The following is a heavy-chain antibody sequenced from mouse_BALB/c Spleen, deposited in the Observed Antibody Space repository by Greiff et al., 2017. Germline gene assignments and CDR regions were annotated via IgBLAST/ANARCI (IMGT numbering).Heavy chain of an antibody. CDR2: ISSGSSTI. D-gene: IGHD1-3*01. J-gene: IGHJ2*01. Sequence: EVKLVESGGGLVQPGGSRKLSCAASGFTFSSFGMHWVRQAPEKGLEWVAYISSGSSTIYYADTVKGRFTISRDNPKNTLFLQMTSLRSEDTAMYYCAREGITGYFDYWGQGTTLTVSS. V-gene: IGHV5-17*02. CDR3: AREGITGYFDY. CDR1: GFTFSSFG.